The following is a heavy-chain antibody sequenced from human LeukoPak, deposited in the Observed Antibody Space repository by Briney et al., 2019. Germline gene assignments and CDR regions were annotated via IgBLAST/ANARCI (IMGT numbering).Heavy chain of an antibody. CDR3: AKEYGDYGPDWFDP. V-gene: IGHV3-23*01. CDR1: GFTFSNYA. Sequence: GASLRLSCAASGFTFSNYAMNWVRQAPGKGLEWVSGISARGGNTYYADSVKGRFTISRDNSKNTLYLQMHSLRAEDTAVYYCAKEYGDYGPDWFDPWGQGNLVTVSS. D-gene: IGHD4-17*01. CDR2: ISARGGNT. J-gene: IGHJ5*02.